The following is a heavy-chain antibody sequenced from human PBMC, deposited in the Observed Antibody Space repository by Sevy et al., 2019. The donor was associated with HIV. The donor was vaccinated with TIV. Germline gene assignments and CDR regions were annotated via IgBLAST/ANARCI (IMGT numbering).Heavy chain of an antibody. J-gene: IGHJ4*02. CDR2: IYYSGST. CDR3: ASGAAAAGFVY. CDR1: GDSISSSSYY. V-gene: IGHV4-39*01. D-gene: IGHD6-13*01. Sequence: SETLSLTCTVSGDSISSSSYYWGWIRQPPGKGLEWIGSIYYSGSTYYNPSLKSRLTIFVDTSKDQFPLKLSAVTAADTAVYYCASGAAAAGFVYWGQGTLVTVSS.